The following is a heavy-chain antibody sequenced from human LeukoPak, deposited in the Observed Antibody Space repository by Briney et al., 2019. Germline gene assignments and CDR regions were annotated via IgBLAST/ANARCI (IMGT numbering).Heavy chain of an antibody. Sequence: QTGGSLRLSCAASGFTFSNYGMHWVRQAPGKGLEWVAVIWYDGSNKYYADSVKGRFTISRDNSKTTLYLQMNSLRAEDTAVYYCARVAVAGNLNNWFDPWGQGTLVTVSS. D-gene: IGHD6-19*01. CDR1: GFTFSNYG. V-gene: IGHV3-33*01. J-gene: IGHJ5*02. CDR3: ARVAVAGNLNNWFDP. CDR2: IWYDGSNK.